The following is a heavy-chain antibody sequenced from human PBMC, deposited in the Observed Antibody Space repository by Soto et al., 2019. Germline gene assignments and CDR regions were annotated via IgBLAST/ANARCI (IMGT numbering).Heavy chain of an antibody. CDR1: GGSISEKY. D-gene: IGHD6-13*01. Sequence: SSETLSLTGIVSGGSISEKYWNWVRQPPGKGLEWIGLIFANGHTDYNPSLKSRVTMSVDASKNQFSLRLTSMTAADTAVYYCVASLAASGLNWLDPWGRGTLVTVSS. CDR3: VASLAASGLNWLDP. V-gene: IGHV4-4*07. CDR2: IFANGHT. J-gene: IGHJ5*02.